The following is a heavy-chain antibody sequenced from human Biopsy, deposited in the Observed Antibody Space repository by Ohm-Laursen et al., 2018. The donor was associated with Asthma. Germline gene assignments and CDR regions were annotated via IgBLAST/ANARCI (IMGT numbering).Heavy chain of an antibody. Sequence: SDTLSLTCTVSGASITSSAYYWGWIRQPPGKGLEWIGSMYYGETTYYSPSLKSRVTISVDTSKNQFSLILSSVTAADTAVSYCARHWNWGSFFDYWGQGMLVTVSS. D-gene: IGHD7-27*01. J-gene: IGHJ4*02. CDR2: MYYGETT. CDR1: GASITSSAYY. CDR3: ARHWNWGSFFDY. V-gene: IGHV4-39*01.